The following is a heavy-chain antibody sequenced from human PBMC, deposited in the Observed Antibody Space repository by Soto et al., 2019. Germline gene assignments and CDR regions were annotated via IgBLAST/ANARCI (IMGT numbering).Heavy chain of an antibody. CDR2: INPNSGGT. J-gene: IGHJ4*02. CDR3: ARDYGSSSGWTRFDY. Sequence: QVQLVQSGAEVKKPGASVKVSCKAAGYTFTGYYMHWVRQAPGQGLEWMGWINPNSGGTNYAQKFQGRVTMTRDTSSSTAYMELSRLRSDDTAVYYCARDYGSSSGWTRFDYWGQGTLVTVSS. D-gene: IGHD6-19*01. CDR1: GYTFTGYY. V-gene: IGHV1-2*02.